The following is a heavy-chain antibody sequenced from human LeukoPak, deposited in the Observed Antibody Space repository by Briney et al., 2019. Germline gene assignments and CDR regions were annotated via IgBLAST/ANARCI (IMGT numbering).Heavy chain of an antibody. CDR2: ISYDGSNK. D-gene: IGHD2-2*01. V-gene: IGHV3-30*18. Sequence: GGSLRLSCAASGFTFSSYGMHWVRQAPGKGLEWVAVISYDGSNKYYADSVKGRFTISRDNSKNTLYLQMNRLRAEDTAVYYCAKDRCSSTSCYFHYFDYWGQGTLVTVSS. CDR3: AKDRCSSTSCYFHYFDY. J-gene: IGHJ4*02. CDR1: GFTFSSYG.